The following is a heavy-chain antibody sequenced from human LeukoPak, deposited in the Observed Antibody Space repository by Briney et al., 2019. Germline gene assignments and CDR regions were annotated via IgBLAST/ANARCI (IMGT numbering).Heavy chain of an antibody. Sequence: ASVKVSCKASGYTFTGYYMHWVRQAPGQGLEWMGWINPNSGGTNYAQKFQGRVTMTRNTSISTAYMELSSLRSEDTAVYYCARVPDYYGSGSYADYWGQGTLVTVSS. CDR2: INPNSGGT. CDR3: ARVPDYYGSGSYADY. CDR1: GYTFTGYY. V-gene: IGHV1-2*02. J-gene: IGHJ4*02. D-gene: IGHD3-10*01.